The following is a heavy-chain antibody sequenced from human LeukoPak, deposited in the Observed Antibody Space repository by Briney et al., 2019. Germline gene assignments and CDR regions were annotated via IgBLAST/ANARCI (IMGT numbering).Heavy chain of an antibody. CDR1: GLILNSYW. V-gene: IGHV3-7*01. CDR2: VNQVGNEK. D-gene: IGHD6-13*01. Sequence: GGSLRLSCAASGLILNSYWMSWVRQSPGKGLEWVANVNQVGNEKYYVDSVKGRFAISRDNAKKSLYLQMNSLRADDTAVYYCTIDTSAERGQQLANWGQGTLVSVSS. CDR3: TIDTSAERGQQLAN. J-gene: IGHJ4*02.